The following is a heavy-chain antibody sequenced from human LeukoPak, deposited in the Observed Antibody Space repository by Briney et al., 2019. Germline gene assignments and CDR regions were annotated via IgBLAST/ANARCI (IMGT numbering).Heavy chain of an antibody. CDR3: TREYGFMTTVFHAFDI. J-gene: IGHJ3*02. V-gene: IGHV4-34*01. CDR2: INHSGST. D-gene: IGHD4-17*01. Sequence: SETLSLTYAVYGGSFSGYYWSWIREPPGKGLEWIGEINHSGSTNYNPSLKSRVTISVDTSKNQFSLKLSSVTAADTAIYYCTREYGFMTTVFHAFDIWGQGTMVTVSS. CDR1: GGSFSGYY.